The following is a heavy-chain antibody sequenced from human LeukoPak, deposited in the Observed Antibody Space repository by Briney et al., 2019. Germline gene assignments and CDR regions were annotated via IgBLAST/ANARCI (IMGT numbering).Heavy chain of an antibody. CDR2: IYCSGSA. CDR3: ARDSRWSVFHPLDY. V-gene: IGHV4-31*03. J-gene: IGHJ4*02. Sequence: SETLSLTCTVSGGSISSGGYYWSWIRQHPGKGLEWIGYIYCSGSAYYNPSLKSRVTISVDTSKNQFSLKLSSVTAADTAVYYCARDSRWSVFHPLDYWGQGTLVTVSS. D-gene: IGHD2-15*01. CDR1: GGSISSGGYY.